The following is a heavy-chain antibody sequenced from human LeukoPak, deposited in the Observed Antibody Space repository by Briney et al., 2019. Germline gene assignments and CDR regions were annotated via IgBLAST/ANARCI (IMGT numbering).Heavy chain of an antibody. CDR3: ARAIAARPVGEYYYYYMDV. V-gene: IGHV3-30*02. D-gene: IGHD6-6*01. J-gene: IGHJ6*03. CDR1: GFTFSSYG. Sequence: PGGSLRLSCAASGFTFSSYGMHWVRQAPGKGLEWVAFIRYDGSNKYYADSVKGRFTISRDNSKNTLYLQLNSLRAEDTALYYCARAIAARPVGEYYYYYMDVWGKGTTVTVSS. CDR2: IRYDGSNK.